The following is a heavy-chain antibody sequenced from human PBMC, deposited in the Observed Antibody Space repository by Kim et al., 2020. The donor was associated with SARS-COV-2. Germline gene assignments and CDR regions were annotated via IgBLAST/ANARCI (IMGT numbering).Heavy chain of an antibody. CDR2: IYYSGST. J-gene: IGHJ2*01. D-gene: IGHD2-8*01. CDR3: AREGGYSTRYFDL. V-gene: IGHV4-59*13. CDR1: GGSISSYY. Sequence: SETLSLTCTVSGGSISSYYWSWIRQPPGKGLEWIGYIYYSGSTNYNPSLKSRVTISVDTSKNQFSLKLSSVTAADTAVYYCAREGGYSTRYFDLWGRGTLVTVSS.